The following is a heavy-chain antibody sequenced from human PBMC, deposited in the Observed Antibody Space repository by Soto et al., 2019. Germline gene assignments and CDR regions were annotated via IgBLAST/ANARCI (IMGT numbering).Heavy chain of an antibody. J-gene: IGHJ4*02. Sequence: QVQLVESGGGVVQPGKSLRLSCAGSGFTFSSYGMDGVRQAPGKGLEWVAVISYDGSNKYYADSVKGRFTISRDNSKNTLYMQMSSLRADDTAVYYCAKDRMGAGVRGYFDYWGQGTLVTVSS. CDR2: ISYDGSNK. V-gene: IGHV3-30*18. D-gene: IGHD3-10*02. CDR1: GFTFSSYG. CDR3: AKDRMGAGVRGYFDY.